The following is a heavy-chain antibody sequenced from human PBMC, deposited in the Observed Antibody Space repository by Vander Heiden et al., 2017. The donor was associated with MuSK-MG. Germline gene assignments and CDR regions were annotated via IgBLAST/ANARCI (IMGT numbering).Heavy chain of an antibody. CDR1: GGSISSYY. CDR3: AREYYYGSGKSFDP. CDR2: IYYSGST. D-gene: IGHD3-10*01. J-gene: IGHJ5*02. Sequence: QVQLQESGPGLVKPSETLSLTCTVSGGSISSYYWSWIRQPPGKGLEWIGYIYYSGSTNYNPSLKSRVTISVDTSKNQFSLKLSSVTAADTAVYYCAREYYYGSGKSFDPWGQGTLVTVSS. V-gene: IGHV4-59*01.